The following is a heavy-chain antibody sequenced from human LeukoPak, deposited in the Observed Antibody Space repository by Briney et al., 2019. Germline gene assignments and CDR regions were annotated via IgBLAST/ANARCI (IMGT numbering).Heavy chain of an antibody. CDR1: GFTFSSYA. D-gene: IGHD2-15*01. CDR3: ARDLKRSYCSGGSCYSSVPDY. V-gene: IGHV3-23*01. Sequence: GGSLRLSCAASGFTFSSYAMSWVRQAPGKGLEWVSAISGSGGSTYYADSVKGRFTISRDNAKNSLYLQMNSLRAEDTAVYYCARDLKRSYCSGGSCYSSVPDYWGQGTLVTVSS. J-gene: IGHJ4*02. CDR2: ISGSGGST.